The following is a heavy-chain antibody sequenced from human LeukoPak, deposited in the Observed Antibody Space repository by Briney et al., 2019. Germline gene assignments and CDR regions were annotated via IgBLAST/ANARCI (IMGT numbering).Heavy chain of an antibody. D-gene: IGHD6-6*01. Sequence: HTGGSLRLSCAASGFTFSSYGMHWVRQAPGKGLEWVANIKQDGSEKYYVDSVKGRFTISRDNAKNSLYLQMNSLRAEDTAVYYCASDVDSSRGLMNYWGQGTLVTVSS. CDR2: IKQDGSEK. CDR3: ASDVDSSRGLMNY. CDR1: GFTFSSYG. V-gene: IGHV3-7*01. J-gene: IGHJ4*02.